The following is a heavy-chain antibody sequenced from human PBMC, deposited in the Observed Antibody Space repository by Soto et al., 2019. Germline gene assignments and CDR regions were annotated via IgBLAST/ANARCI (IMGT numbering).Heavy chain of an antibody. J-gene: IGHJ3*02. D-gene: IGHD3-9*01. CDR2: FDPEDGET. Sequence: ASVKVSCKVSGYTLTELSMHWVRQAPGKGLEWIGGFDPEDGETIYAQKFQGRVTMTEDTSTDTAYMELSSLRSEDTAVYYCATSSFDAAGDAFDIWGQGTMVTVSS. CDR1: GYTLTELS. V-gene: IGHV1-24*01. CDR3: ATSSFDAAGDAFDI.